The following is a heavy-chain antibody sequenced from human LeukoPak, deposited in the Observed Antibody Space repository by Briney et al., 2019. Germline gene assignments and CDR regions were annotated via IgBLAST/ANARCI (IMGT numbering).Heavy chain of an antibody. CDR2: INHSGST. D-gene: IGHD3-3*01. Sequence: SETLSLTCAVYGGSFRGYYWSWIRQPPGKGLEWIGEINHSGSTNYNPSLKSRVTISVDTSKNQSSLKLSSVTAADTAVYYCARGGGDFWSGYYKWVFGYWGQGTLVTVSS. J-gene: IGHJ4*02. CDR3: ARGGGDFWSGYYKWVFGY. CDR1: GGSFRGYY. V-gene: IGHV4-34*01.